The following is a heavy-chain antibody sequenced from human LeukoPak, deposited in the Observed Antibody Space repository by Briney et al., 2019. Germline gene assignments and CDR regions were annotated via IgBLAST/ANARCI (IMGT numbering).Heavy chain of an antibody. V-gene: IGHV1-2*04. Sequence: AASVKVSCKASGYTFTGYYMHWVRQAPGQGLEWMGWINPNSGGTNYAQKFQGWVTMTRDTSISTAYMELSRLRSDDTAVYYCARAVRGGWYHGYFGYWGQGTLVTVSS. CDR3: ARAVRGGWYHGYFGY. CDR2: INPNSGGT. J-gene: IGHJ4*02. D-gene: IGHD6-19*01. CDR1: GYTFTGYY.